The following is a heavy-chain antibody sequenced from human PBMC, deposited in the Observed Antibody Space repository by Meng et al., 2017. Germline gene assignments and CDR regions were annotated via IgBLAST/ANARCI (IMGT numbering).Heavy chain of an antibody. J-gene: IGHJ4*02. CDR3: AKDTASSSSTPYFDY. V-gene: IGHV3-43D*04. Sequence: GESLKISCAASGFTFDDYAMHWVRRAPGKGLEWVSLISWDGGSTYYADSVKGRFIICRDNSKNSLYLQMNSLRAEDTALYYCAKDTASSSSTPYFDYWGQGTLVTVSS. D-gene: IGHD6-6*01. CDR2: ISWDGGST. CDR1: GFTFDDYA.